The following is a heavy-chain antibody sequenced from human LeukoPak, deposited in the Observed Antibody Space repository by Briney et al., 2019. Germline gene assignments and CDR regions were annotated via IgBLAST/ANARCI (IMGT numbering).Heavy chain of an antibody. D-gene: IGHD2-2*01. CDR1: GFTFSSYW. Sequence: PGGSLRLSCAASGFTFSSYWMLWVRQAPRKGLVWVSRINSDGSSTSYADSVKGRFTISSDNVKNTLYLQMNSLRAEDTAVYYCARGFLDESTSPFDYWGQGTLVTVSS. CDR3: ARGFLDESTSPFDY. J-gene: IGHJ4*02. V-gene: IGHV3-74*01. CDR2: INSDGSST.